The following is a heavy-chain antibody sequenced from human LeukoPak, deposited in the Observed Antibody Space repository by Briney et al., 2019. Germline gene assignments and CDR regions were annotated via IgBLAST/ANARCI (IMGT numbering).Heavy chain of an antibody. Sequence: SVKVSCKPSGGTFGRNTINWVRQAPGQGLEWMGRVIPIVGISEYAQKFKGRGTITTDRSTNTAYMEILSLNSHGAAAYYSAGDAGRYSGNYDLVYWGQGTLVTVSS. CDR3: AGDAGRYSGNYDLVY. J-gene: IGHJ4*02. V-gene: IGHV1-69*04. D-gene: IGHD1-26*01. CDR1: GGTFGRNT. CDR2: VIPIVGIS.